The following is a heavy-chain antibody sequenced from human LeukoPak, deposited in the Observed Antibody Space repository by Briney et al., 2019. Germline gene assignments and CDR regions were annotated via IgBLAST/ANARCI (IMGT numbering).Heavy chain of an antibody. Sequence: GGSLRLSCAASGFTFSSYSVNWVRQAPGKGLEWVSYISSSSSTIYYADSVKGRFTISRDNAKNSLYLQMNSLRAEDTAVYYCARKTYSSGWRVPIDSWGRGTLVTVSS. CDR1: GFTFSSYS. V-gene: IGHV3-48*01. CDR3: ARKTYSSGWRVPIDS. D-gene: IGHD6-19*01. J-gene: IGHJ4*02. CDR2: ISSSSSTI.